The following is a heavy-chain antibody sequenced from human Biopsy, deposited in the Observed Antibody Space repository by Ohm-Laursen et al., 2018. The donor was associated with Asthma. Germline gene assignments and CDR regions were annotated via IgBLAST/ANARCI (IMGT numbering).Heavy chain of an antibody. D-gene: IGHD6-13*01. Sequence: ASVKVSCKASGYTFIGRHIHWMRQAPGQGLEWMGRINPNSGGTNYAQKFQGRVTMTRDTSISTAYMEVSRLRSDNTAVYYCARGQKSAGDRWFDPWGQGTLVTVSS. V-gene: IGHV1-2*06. J-gene: IGHJ5*02. CDR3: ARGQKSAGDRWFDP. CDR2: INPNSGGT. CDR1: GYTFIGRH.